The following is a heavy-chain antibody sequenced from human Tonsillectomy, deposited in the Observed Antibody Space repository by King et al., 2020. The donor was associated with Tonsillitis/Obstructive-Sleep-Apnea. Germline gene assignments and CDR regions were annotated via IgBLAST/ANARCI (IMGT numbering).Heavy chain of an antibody. CDR1: GFTFSSYA. CDR2: IWYDGSNK. CDR3: ARERDCSGGNCYRGYFDY. D-gene: IGHD2-15*01. V-gene: IGHV3-33*01. Sequence: VQLVESGGGVVQPGRSLRLSCAASGFTFSSYAMHWVRQAPGKGLEWVAAIWYDGSNKYYVDSVKGRFTISRDNSKNTLYLQMSSLRAEDTAVYYCARERDCSGGNCYRGYFDYWGQGTLVTVSS. J-gene: IGHJ4*02.